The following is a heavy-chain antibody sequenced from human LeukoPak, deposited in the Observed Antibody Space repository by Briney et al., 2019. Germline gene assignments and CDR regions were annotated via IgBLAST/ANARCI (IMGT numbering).Heavy chain of an antibody. J-gene: IGHJ5*02. V-gene: IGHV3-74*01. CDR1: GFTFDDYA. Sequence: PGGSLRLSCAASGFTFDDYAMYWVRQAPGKGLVWVSRINSDGSSTSYADSMKGRFTISRDNAKNTLYLQMNSLRAEDTAVYYCAREDCTNGVCYSVHDWFDPWGQGTLVTVSS. D-gene: IGHD2-8*01. CDR2: INSDGSST. CDR3: AREDCTNGVCYSVHDWFDP.